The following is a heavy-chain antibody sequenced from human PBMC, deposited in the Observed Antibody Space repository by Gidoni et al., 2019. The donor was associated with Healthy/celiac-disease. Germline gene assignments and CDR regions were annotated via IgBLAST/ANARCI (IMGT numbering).Heavy chain of an antibody. V-gene: IGHV4-34*01. CDR1: GGSFSGYY. D-gene: IGHD2-15*01. CDR3: ARGGYCSGGGCLHFRSERTFDY. CDR2: INHSGST. Sequence: QVQLQQWGAGLLKPSETLSLTCAVYGGSFSGYYWSWIRQPPGKGLEWIGEINHSGSTNYNPSLKSRVTISVDTSKNQFSLKLSSVTAADTAVYYCARGGYCSGGGCLHFRSERTFDYWGQGTLVTVSS. J-gene: IGHJ4*02.